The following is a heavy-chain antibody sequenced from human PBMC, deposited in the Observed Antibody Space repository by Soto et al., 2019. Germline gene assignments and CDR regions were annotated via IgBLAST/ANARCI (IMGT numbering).Heavy chain of an antibody. V-gene: IGHV4-30-2*01. CDR3: ASSGFRGIGAFEI. CDR1: GGSISSGGYS. J-gene: IGHJ3*02. CDR2: IYHGST. Sequence: QLQLQESGSGLVKASQTLSLTCAVSGGSISSGGYSWSWIRQPPGKRLEWIGYIYHGSTYYNPSLKSRVTISIDRSKIQFSLKLISVTAADTAVYYCASSGFRGIGAFEIWGQGTMVTVSS. D-gene: IGHD3-22*01.